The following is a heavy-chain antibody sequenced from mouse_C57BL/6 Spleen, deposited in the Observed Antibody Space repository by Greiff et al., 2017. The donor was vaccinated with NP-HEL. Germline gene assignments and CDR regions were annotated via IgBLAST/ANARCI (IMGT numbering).Heavy chain of an antibody. D-gene: IGHD2-4*01. J-gene: IGHJ4*01. Sequence: QVQLQQSGAELVKPGASVKLSCKASGYTFTSYWMQWVKQRPGQGLEWIGEIDPSDSYTNYNQKFKGKATLTVDTSSSTAYMQLSSLTSEDSAVDYCARRGMITRAMDYWGQGTSVTVSS. CDR2: IDPSDSYT. CDR3: ARRGMITRAMDY. V-gene: IGHV1-50*01. CDR1: GYTFTSYW.